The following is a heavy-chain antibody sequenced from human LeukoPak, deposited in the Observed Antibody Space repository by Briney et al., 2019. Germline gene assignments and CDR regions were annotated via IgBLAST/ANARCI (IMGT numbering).Heavy chain of an antibody. Sequence: GGSLRLSCAASGFTFNNYAISWVRQAPGKGLEWVSAISGSGGSTYYADSVKGRFTISRDNSKNALYLQMNSLRAEDTAVYYCAKNRRDSSGYYEDYWGQGTLVTVSS. CDR1: GFTFNNYA. V-gene: IGHV3-23*01. CDR3: AKNRRDSSGYYEDY. J-gene: IGHJ4*02. CDR2: ISGSGGST. D-gene: IGHD3-22*01.